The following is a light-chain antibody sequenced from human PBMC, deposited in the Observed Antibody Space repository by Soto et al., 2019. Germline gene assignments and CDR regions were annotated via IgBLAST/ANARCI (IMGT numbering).Light chain of an antibody. CDR2: KAS. CDR1: QTISSW. J-gene: IGKJ1*01. Sequence: DIQMTQSPSTLSGSVGDRVTITCRASQTISSWLAWYQQKPGKDPKLLIYKASTLKSGVPSRFSGIGSGTEFTLTISSLQPADFATYYCQHYNSYSESFGQGTKVELK. V-gene: IGKV1-5*03. CDR3: QHYNSYSES.